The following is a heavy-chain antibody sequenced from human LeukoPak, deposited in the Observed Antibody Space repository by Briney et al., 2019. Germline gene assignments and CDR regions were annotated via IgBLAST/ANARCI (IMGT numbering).Heavy chain of an antibody. CDR1: GGTFSDYA. D-gene: IGHD1-26*01. CDR3: ARSEGELPH. CDR2: FIPILGTA. J-gene: IGHJ4*02. Sequence: GASVKVSCKASGGTFSDYALNWVRQAPGQGLEWMGVFIPILGTANSTQRFQDRVTITADISTNTVHMELSSLRSEDTAVYYCARSEGELPHWGQGTLVTVSS. V-gene: IGHV1-69*10.